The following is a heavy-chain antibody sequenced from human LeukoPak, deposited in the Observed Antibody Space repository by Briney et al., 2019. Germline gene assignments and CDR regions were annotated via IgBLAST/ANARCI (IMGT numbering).Heavy chain of an antibody. CDR3: SRENGAFSPFGY. D-gene: IGHD2-8*01. CDR1: GGSISSGDYY. V-gene: IGHV4-30-4*01. Sequence: PSQTLSITCTVSGGSISSGDYYWSWVRQPPGQGLEWIGEVSLSGLTNYNPSLSSRIIMALDTSKNHLSLHLTSVTAADTAVYYCSRENGAFSPFGYWGQGYLVTVLS. J-gene: IGHJ4*02. CDR2: VSLSGLT.